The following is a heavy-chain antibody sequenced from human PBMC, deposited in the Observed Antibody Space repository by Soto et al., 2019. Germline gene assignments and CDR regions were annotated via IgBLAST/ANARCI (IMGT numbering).Heavy chain of an antibody. CDR1: GGSISGSSYY. D-gene: IGHD6-19*01. V-gene: IGHV4-39*01. J-gene: IGHJ4*02. CDR3: ARLEVAGEIDY. Sequence: QLQLQESGPGLVKPSETLSLICTVSGGSISGSSYYWGWIRQPPVKGLEWIGNINYSGGTYHNPSLKSRVTISVDTSKNQFSLNLSSVTASDTAVYYCARLEVAGEIDYWGQGTLVTVSS. CDR2: INYSGGT.